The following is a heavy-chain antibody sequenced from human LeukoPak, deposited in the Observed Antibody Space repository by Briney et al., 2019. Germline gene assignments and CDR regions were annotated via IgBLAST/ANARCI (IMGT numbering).Heavy chain of an antibody. Sequence: ASVKVSCKASGYTFTSYDINWVRQATGQGLEWMGWMNPNSGNTGHAQKFQGRVTMTRNTSISTAYMELSSLRSEDTAVYYCSLRNYDFWSGYYTGDYYYGMDVWGQGTTVTVSS. CDR3: SLRNYDFWSGYYTGDYYYGMDV. D-gene: IGHD3-3*01. V-gene: IGHV1-8*01. J-gene: IGHJ6*02. CDR1: GYTFTSYD. CDR2: MNPNSGNT.